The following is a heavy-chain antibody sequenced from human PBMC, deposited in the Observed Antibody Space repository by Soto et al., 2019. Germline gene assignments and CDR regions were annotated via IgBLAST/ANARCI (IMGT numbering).Heavy chain of an antibody. J-gene: IGHJ4*02. V-gene: IGHV4-59*01. D-gene: IGHD6-6*01. CDR1: GGSISSYY. CDR3: EINARQPQLATSSIGFDY. Sequence: PSETLSLTCTVSGGSISSYYWSWIRQPPGKGLEWIGYIYYSGSTNYNPSLKSRVTISVDTSRNQFSLKLSSVTAGDTAVYYWEINARQPQLATSSIGFDYWGQRTLVTVSS. CDR2: IYYSGST.